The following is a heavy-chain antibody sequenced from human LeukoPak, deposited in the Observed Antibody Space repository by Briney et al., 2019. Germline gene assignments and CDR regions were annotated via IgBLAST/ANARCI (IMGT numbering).Heavy chain of an antibody. D-gene: IGHD3-22*01. J-gene: IGHJ3*02. CDR3: ARDRAGYYYDSSGHLAYFDI. CDR1: GGTFSSYA. V-gene: IGHV1-69*13. CDR2: IIPIFGTA. Sequence: GASVKVSCKASGGTFSSYAISWVRQAPGQGLEWMGGIIPIFGTANYAQKFQGRVTITADESTSTAYMELCSLRSEDTAVYYCARDRAGYYYDSSGHLAYFDIWGQGTMVTVSS.